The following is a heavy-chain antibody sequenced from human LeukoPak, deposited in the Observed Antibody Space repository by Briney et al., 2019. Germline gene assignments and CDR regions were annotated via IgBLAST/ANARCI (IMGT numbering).Heavy chain of an antibody. J-gene: IGHJ6*02. V-gene: IGHV4-30-2*01. D-gene: IGHD1-7*01. CDR2: IYHSGST. Sequence: SETLSLTCAVSGGSISSGGYSWSWIRQPPGKGLEWIRYIYHSGSTYYNPSLKSRVTISVDTSKNQFSLKLSSVTAADTAVYYCARDNWNYGSSMDVWGQGTTVTVSS. CDR3: ARDNWNYGSSMDV. CDR1: GGSISSGGYS.